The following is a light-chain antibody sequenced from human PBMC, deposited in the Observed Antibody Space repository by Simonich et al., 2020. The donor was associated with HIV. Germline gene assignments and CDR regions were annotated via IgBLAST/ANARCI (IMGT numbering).Light chain of an antibody. J-gene: IGKJ4*01. Sequence: EIVMTQSPATLSVSPGQRATLSCRASQSLSSNLAWYQQKPGQAPRLLIYGASTRATGTPARFSGSGSGTEFTLTISSVQSEDCAVYYCQQYNKRPLTFGGGTKVEIK. CDR1: QSLSSN. V-gene: IGKV3-15*01. CDR3: QQYNKRPLT. CDR2: GAS.